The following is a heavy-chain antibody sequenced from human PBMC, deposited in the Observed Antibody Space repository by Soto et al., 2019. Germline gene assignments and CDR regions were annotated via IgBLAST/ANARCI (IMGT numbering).Heavy chain of an antibody. D-gene: IGHD1-1*01. CDR1: GGSISSGGYC. J-gene: IGHJ5*02. V-gene: IGHV4-30-2*01. Sequence: QLQLQESGSGLVRSSQTLSLTCAVSGGSISSGGYCWNWIRQPPGRGLEWMGYIYHSGRTLSNPSLKSRVTISVDESKNQFSLKLTSVTAADTAVYYCARDQLEGNSFDPGGQGTLVTVSS. CDR3: ARDQLEGNSFDP. CDR2: IYHSGRT.